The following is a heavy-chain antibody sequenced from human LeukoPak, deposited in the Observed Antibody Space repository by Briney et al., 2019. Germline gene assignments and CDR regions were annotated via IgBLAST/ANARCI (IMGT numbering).Heavy chain of an antibody. Sequence: GGSLRLSCAASGFTFSSYGMHWVRQAPGKGLEWVAVISYDGSNKYYADSVKGRFTISRDNSKNTLYLQMNSLRAEDTAVYYCAEDGIWFGELLSPVADYWGQGTLVTVSS. CDR3: AEDGIWFGELLSPVADY. V-gene: IGHV3-30*18. CDR1: GFTFSSYG. CDR2: ISYDGSNK. J-gene: IGHJ4*02. D-gene: IGHD3-10*01.